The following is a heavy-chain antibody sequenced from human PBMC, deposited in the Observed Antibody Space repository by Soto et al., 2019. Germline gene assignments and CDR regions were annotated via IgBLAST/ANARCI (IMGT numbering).Heavy chain of an antibody. J-gene: IGHJ5*02. CDR1: GYTFTGYY. CDR2: INPNSDGT. D-gene: IGHD4-17*01. CDR3: ARDYGDGGMYNWFDP. Sequence: GASVKVSCKASGYTFTGYYMHWVRQAPGQGLEWMGWINPNSDGTNYAQKFQGWVTMTRDTSISTAYMELSRLRSDDTAVYYCARDYGDGGMYNWFDPWGQGTLVTVS. V-gene: IGHV1-2*04.